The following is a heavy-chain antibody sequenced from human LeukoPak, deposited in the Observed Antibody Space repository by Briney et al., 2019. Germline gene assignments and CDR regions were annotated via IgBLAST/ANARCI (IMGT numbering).Heavy chain of an antibody. D-gene: IGHD5-18*01. CDR3: ATGRGHSYGFDS. CDR1: GYTFSGYY. V-gene: IGHV1-2*02. CDR2: IYPNSGGT. Sequence: ASVKVSCKASGYTFSGYYMHWVRQAPGQGLEWMAWIYPNSGGTKYAQKFQGRVTVTRDTSISTAYMQLSRLKSDDTAVYYCATGRGHSYGFDSWGQGTLVTVSS. J-gene: IGHJ4*02.